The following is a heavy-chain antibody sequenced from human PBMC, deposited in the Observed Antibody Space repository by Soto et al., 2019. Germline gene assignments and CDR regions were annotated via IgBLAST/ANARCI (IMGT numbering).Heavy chain of an antibody. D-gene: IGHD3-3*01. V-gene: IGHV4-59*01. CDR3: ARFRGNYGSGYFFDY. Sequence: SETLSLTCTVSGGSISSYYWSWIRQPPGKGLEWIGYIYYSGSTNYNPSLKSRVTISVDTSKNQFSLKLSSVTAADTAVYYCARFRGNYGSGYFFDYWGQGTLVTVSS. CDR2: IYYSGST. J-gene: IGHJ4*02. CDR1: GGSISSYY.